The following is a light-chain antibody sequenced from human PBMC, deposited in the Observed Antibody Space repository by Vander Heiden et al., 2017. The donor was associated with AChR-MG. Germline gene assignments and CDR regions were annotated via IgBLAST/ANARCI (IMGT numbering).Light chain of an antibody. CDR1: SGINGGTYR. CDR3: MIWHSSAYV. V-gene: IGLV5-45*03. CDR2: YKSDSDK. Sequence: QAVLTQPSSLSASPGASASPTCTLRSGINGGTYRIYWYQQKPGSPPQYLLRYKSDSDKQQGSGVPGRFSGSKDASANAGILLISGLQSEDEADYYCMIWHSSAYVFGTGTKVTVL. J-gene: IGLJ1*01.